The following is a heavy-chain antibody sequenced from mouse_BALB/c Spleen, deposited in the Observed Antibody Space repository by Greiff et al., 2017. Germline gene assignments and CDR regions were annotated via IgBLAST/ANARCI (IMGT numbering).Heavy chain of an antibody. J-gene: IGHJ2*01. V-gene: IGHV5-4*02. Sequence: EVQLVESGGGLVKPGGSLKLSCAASGFTFSDYYMYWVRQTPEKRLEWVATISDGGSYTYYPDSVKGRFTISRDNAKNNLYLQMSSLKSEDTAMYYCARAGFDYGGQGTTLTVSS. CDR3: ARAGFDY. CDR2: ISDGGSYT. CDR1: GFTFSDYY.